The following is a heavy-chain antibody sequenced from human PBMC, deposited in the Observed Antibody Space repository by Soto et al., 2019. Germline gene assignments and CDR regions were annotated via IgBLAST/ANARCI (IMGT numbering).Heavy chain of an antibody. Sequence: GGSLRLSCAVSGFTLTNVWMNWVRQAPGKGLEWVGRIRSKANSYATAYAASVKGRFTISRDDSKNTAYLQMNSLKTEDTAVYYCTRLDQSDYFDYWGQGTLVTVSS. CDR1: GFTLTNVW. J-gene: IGHJ4*02. CDR2: IRSKANSYAT. V-gene: IGHV3-73*01. CDR3: TRLDQSDYFDY.